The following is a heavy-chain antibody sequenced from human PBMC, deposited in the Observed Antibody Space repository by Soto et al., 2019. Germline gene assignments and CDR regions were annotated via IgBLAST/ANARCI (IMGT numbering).Heavy chain of an antibody. CDR2: IYHSGSM. CDR3: ARQESDWYQRPFDY. CDR1: GGSISSGSYY. J-gene: IGHJ4*02. Sequence: PSETLSLTCTVSGGSISSGSYYWGWIRQPPGKGLEWIGNIYHSGSMFYNPSLKSRVTISVDTSKNQFSLNLSFMTAADTAVYYCARQESDWYQRPFDYWGQGTLVTVSS. D-gene: IGHD2-2*01. V-gene: IGHV4-39*01.